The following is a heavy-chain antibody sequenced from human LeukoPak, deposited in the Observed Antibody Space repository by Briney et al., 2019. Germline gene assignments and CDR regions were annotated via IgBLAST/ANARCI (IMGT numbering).Heavy chain of an antibody. CDR2: ISSSKTDI. CDR3: VREGGSISVWCSGGSCYDFDY. V-gene: IGHV3-21*01. CDR1: GFTFNTYN. D-gene: IGHD2-15*01. J-gene: IGHJ4*02. Sequence: GGSLRLSCAASGFTFNTYNMNWVRQAPGKGLEWVSSISSSKTDIYYADSVSGRFTISRDNVKNSLYLQMNSLRGEDTAVYYCVREGGSISVWCSGGSCYDFDYWGQGTLVTVSS.